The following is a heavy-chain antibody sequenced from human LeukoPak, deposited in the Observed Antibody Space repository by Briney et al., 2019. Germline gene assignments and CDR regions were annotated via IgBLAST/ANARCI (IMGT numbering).Heavy chain of an antibody. D-gene: IGHD1-26*01. Sequence: GGTLRLSCAASGFTFSNAWMNWVRQAPGKGLEWVGRIKRKTDGGTTDYAAPAKGRFTISRDDSKNTLYLQMNSLKTEDTAVYYCTTSTVGATYFDYWGQGTLVTVSS. CDR2: IKRKTDGGTT. CDR1: GFTFSNAW. CDR3: TTSTVGATYFDY. V-gene: IGHV3-15*07. J-gene: IGHJ4*02.